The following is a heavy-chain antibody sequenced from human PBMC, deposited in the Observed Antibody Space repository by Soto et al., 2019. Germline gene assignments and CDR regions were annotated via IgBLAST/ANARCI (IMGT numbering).Heavy chain of an antibody. D-gene: IGHD3-10*01. J-gene: IGHJ6*02. Sequence: GGSLRLSCAASGFTFSSYGMHWVRQAPGKGLEWVAVISYDGSNKYYADSVKGRFTISRDNSKNTLYLQMNSLRAEDTGVYYCAKGRRAYYGSGCLDVWGQGTTVTVSS. V-gene: IGHV3-30*18. CDR3: AKGRRAYYGSGCLDV. CDR1: GFTFSSYG. CDR2: ISYDGSNK.